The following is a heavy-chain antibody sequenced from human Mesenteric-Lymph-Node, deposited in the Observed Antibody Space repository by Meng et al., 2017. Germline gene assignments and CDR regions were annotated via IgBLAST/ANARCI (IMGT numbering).Heavy chain of an antibody. J-gene: IGHJ4*02. Sequence: QTQRQGSGPGLVKPLGTLAITCAVSGCSISISNWWSWVRQPPGKGLEWIGEIYHSGGTNYNPSLRGRVTISLDKSKNQFSLTLRSVTAADTAVYYCARDPYATGWAGWGQGTLVTVSS. CDR3: ARDPYATGWAG. CDR2: IYHSGGT. V-gene: IGHV4-4*02. D-gene: IGHD6-19*01. CDR1: GCSISISNW.